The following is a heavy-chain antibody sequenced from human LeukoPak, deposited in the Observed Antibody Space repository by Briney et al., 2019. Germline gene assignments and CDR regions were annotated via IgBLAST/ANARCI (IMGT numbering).Heavy chain of an antibody. CDR3: VQASGSKYGPATSDY. Sequence: ASVKVSCKASGYTFSSYGITWVRQAPGQGLEWVGWISAYDGNTKYAEKFQGRVTMTTDTSTSAAYMDLRSLRSDDTAVYYCVQASGSKYGPATSDYWGQGTLVIVSS. V-gene: IGHV1-18*01. CDR2: ISAYDGNT. D-gene: IGHD1-26*01. J-gene: IGHJ4*02. CDR1: GYTFSSYG.